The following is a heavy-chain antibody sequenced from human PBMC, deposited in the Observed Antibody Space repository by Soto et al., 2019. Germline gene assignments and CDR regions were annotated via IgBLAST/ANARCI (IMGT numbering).Heavy chain of an antibody. V-gene: IGHV4-31*03. CDR2: IYYSGST. Sequence: SETLSLTCTVSGGSISSGGYYWSWIRQHPGKGLEWIGYIYYSGSTYYNPSLKSRVTISVDTSKNQFSLKLSSVTAADTAVYYCARGMRHYGSGTPRWFDPWGQGTLVTVSS. CDR3: ARGMRHYGSGTPRWFDP. CDR1: GGSISSGGYY. D-gene: IGHD3-10*01. J-gene: IGHJ5*02.